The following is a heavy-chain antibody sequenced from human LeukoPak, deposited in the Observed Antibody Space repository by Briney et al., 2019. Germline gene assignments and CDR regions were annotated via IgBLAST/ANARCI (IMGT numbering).Heavy chain of an antibody. D-gene: IGHD4-23*01. V-gene: IGHV3-23*01. Sequence: GGSLRLSCAASGFTFSSYAMSWVRQAPGKGLEWVSAISGSGGSTYYADSVKGRFTISRDNSKKTLYLQMNSLRAEDTAVYYCARDPDYGGNVWFDPWGQGTLVTVSS. J-gene: IGHJ5*02. CDR2: ISGSGGST. CDR3: ARDPDYGGNVWFDP. CDR1: GFTFSSYA.